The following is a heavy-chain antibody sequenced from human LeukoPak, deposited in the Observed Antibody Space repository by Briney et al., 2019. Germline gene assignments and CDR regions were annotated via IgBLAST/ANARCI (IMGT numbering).Heavy chain of an antibody. V-gene: IGHV5-51*01. D-gene: IGHD6-13*01. J-gene: IGHJ4*02. CDR1: GYTFNTYW. Sequence: GESLKISFKGSGYTFNTYWIAWVRQMPGKGLEWMGTMYLRDSDIRYSPSFQGQVTISADKSTSTAYLQWSSLRASDTAMYYCARHYSTNLYYFDYWGQGTQVTVSS. CDR2: MYLRDSDI. CDR3: ARHYSTNLYYFDY.